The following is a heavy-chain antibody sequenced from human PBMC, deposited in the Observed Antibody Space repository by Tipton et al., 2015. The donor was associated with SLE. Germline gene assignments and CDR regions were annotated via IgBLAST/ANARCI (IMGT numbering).Heavy chain of an antibody. CDR2: TFHTGST. J-gene: IGHJ4*02. CDR1: GGSIRSHY. D-gene: IGHD3-9*01. Sequence: LSLTCTVSGGSIRSHYWSWIRQPPGKGLEWIGDTFHTGSTNYNPSLKSRVTISMDTSENQFSLKLGAVTAADTAVYYCARSSGWAESFDHWGQGTLVTVSS. CDR3: ARSSGWAESFDH. V-gene: IGHV4-59*11.